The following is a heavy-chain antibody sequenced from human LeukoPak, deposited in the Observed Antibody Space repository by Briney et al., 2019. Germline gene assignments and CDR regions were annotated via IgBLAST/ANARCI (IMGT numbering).Heavy chain of an antibody. Sequence: LVASVKVSCKASGGTFSSYAFSWVRQAPGQGLEWTGGISPNSGGTNYAQKFQGRVTMTRDTSVSTAYMELSRLTFDDTAVYYCARKDLSGYSSLDYWGQGTLVTVSS. CDR3: ARKDLSGYSSLDY. D-gene: IGHD5-18*01. CDR2: ISPNSGGT. V-gene: IGHV1-2*02. CDR1: GGTFSSYA. J-gene: IGHJ4*02.